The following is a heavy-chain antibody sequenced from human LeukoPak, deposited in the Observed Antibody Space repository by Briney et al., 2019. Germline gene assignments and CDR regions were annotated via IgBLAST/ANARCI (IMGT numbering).Heavy chain of an antibody. J-gene: IGHJ4*02. CDR3: ARREVEYDFWSGYYTGVFDY. Sequence: PSETLSLTCAVYGGTFSGYYWSWIRQPPGKGLEWIGEINHSGSTNYNPSLKSRVTISVDTSKNQFSLKLSSVTAADTAVYYCARREVEYDFWSGYYTGVFDYWGQGTLVTVSS. CDR1: GGTFSGYY. V-gene: IGHV4-34*01. D-gene: IGHD3-3*01. CDR2: INHSGST.